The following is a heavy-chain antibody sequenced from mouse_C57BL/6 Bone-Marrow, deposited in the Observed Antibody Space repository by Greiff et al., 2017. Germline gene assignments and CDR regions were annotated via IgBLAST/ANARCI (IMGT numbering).Heavy chain of an antibody. V-gene: IGHV1-26*01. D-gene: IGHD1-1*01. J-gene: IGHJ2*01. CDR1: GYTFTDYY. CDR3: ARDYYGSSWYFDY. CDR2: INPNNGGT. Sequence: EVQLQQSGPELVKPGASVKISCKASGYTFTDYYMNWVKQSHGKSLEWIGDINPNNGGTSYNQKLKGKAKLTVDKSSSTAYMELRSLTSEDSAVYYCARDYYGSSWYFDYWGQGTILTVSS.